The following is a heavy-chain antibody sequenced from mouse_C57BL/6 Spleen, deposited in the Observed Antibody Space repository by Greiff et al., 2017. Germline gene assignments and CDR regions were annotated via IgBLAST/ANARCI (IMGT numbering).Heavy chain of an antibody. Sequence: VQLKESGPELVKPGASVKISCKASGYSFTGYYMHWVKQSHGNILDWIGYIYPYNGVSSYNQKFKGKATLTVDKSSSTAYMELRSLTSEDSAVYYCARGGDYYGSSYDYYAMDYWGQGTSVTVSS. V-gene: IGHV1-31*01. D-gene: IGHD1-1*01. CDR1: GYSFTGYY. CDR2: IYPYNGVS. CDR3: ARGGDYYGSSYDYYAMDY. J-gene: IGHJ4*01.